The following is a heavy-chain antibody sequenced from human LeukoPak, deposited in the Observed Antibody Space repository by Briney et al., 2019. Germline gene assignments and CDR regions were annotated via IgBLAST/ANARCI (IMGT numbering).Heavy chain of an antibody. V-gene: IGHV3-23*01. Sequence: GGSLRLSCAASGFIFSGFAMSWLRRTPGKGLEWVSGISGSGDNTLYADSVKGRFTISRDNSKNTLYLEMNSLRAEDTAIYYCAKMKGHPLPKYYMDVWGQGTTVTVSS. CDR2: ISGSGDNT. D-gene: IGHD1-26*01. J-gene: IGHJ6*01. CDR1: GFIFSGFA. CDR3: AKMKGHPLPKYYMDV.